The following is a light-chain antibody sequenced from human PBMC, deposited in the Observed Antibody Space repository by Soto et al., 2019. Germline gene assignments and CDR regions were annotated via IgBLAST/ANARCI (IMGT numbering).Light chain of an antibody. CDR1: QSVSSSY. CDR3: QQYGSSPPSVT. V-gene: IGKV3-20*01. Sequence: EVVLTQSPSTLTLSPGDRATLSCRASQSVSSSYLAWYQQKPGQAPRLLLYGASSRATGIPDRFSGSGSGTDFTLTISRLEPEDFAVYYCQQYGSSPPSVTFGQGTRLEI. CDR2: GAS. J-gene: IGKJ5*01.